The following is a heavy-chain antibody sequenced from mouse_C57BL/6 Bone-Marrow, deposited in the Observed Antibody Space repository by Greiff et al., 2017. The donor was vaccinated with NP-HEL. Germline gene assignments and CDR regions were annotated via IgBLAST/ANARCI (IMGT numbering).Heavy chain of an antibody. CDR2: IDPATGGT. CDR1: GYTFTDYE. J-gene: IGHJ1*03. CDR3: TRGGGNWYFDV. Sequence: QVQLQQSGAELVRPGASVTLSCKASGYTFTDYEMHWVKQTPVPGLEWIGAIDPATGGTASNQNFKVKAILTAAKSSSTAYMELRSLTSEDSAVYYCTRGGGNWYFDVWGTGTTVTVSS. V-gene: IGHV1-15*01.